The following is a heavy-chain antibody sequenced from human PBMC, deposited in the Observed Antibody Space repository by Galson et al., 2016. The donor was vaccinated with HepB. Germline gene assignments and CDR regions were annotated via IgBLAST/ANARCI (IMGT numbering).Heavy chain of an antibody. D-gene: IGHD1-26*01. V-gene: IGHV3-7*01. Sequence: SLRLSCAASGFTFSTYWMTWVRQAPGKGLEWVANIKKDGSQIHYVDSVKGRFTISRDNAKNSLYLQMNSLITEDTSVYYCARDFSPGRDGSYYDAFDFWGQGTVVTVSS. CDR3: ARDFSPGRDGSYYDAFDF. CDR1: GFTFSTYW. J-gene: IGHJ3*01. CDR2: IKKDGSQI.